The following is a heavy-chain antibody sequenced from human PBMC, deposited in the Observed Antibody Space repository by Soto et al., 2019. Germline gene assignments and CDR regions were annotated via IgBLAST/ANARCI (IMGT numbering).Heavy chain of an antibody. J-gene: IGHJ6*02. D-gene: IGHD3-3*01. CDR3: ARSLWSGTPGGELYYYGMDV. Sequence: QVQLQQWGAGLLKPSETLSLTCAVYGGSFSGYYWSWIRQPPGKGLEWIGEINHSGSTNYNPSLKSRVTISVDTSKNQFSLKLSSVTAADTAVYYCARSLWSGTPGGELYYYGMDVWGQGTTVTVSS. V-gene: IGHV4-34*01. CDR1: GGSFSGYY. CDR2: INHSGST.